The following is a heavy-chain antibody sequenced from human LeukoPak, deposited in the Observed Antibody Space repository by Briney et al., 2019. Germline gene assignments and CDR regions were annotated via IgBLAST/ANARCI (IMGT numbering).Heavy chain of an antibody. J-gene: IGHJ4*02. CDR1: GYSISSGYY. V-gene: IGHV4-38-2*02. Sequence: SETLSLTCTVSGYSISSGYYWAWIRQPPGKGLQWIGNIYHSGNTYYNPSLKSRVSISVDTSKNQFSLRLTSVTAADTAVYYCARDYSGSYPIDYWGQGTLVTVSS. D-gene: IGHD1-26*01. CDR2: IYHSGNT. CDR3: ARDYSGSYPIDY.